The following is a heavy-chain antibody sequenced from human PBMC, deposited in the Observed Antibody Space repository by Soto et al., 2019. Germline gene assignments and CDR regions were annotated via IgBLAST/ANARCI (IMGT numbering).Heavy chain of an antibody. CDR1: GGTFSSYA. CDR2: IIPIFGTA. V-gene: IGHV1-69*13. D-gene: IGHD5-18*01. CDR3: ARDGTGGYSYGFPLHDAFDI. J-gene: IGHJ3*02. Sequence: ASVKVSCKASGGTFSSYAISWVRQAPGQGLEWMGGIIPIFGTANYAQKFQGRVTITADESTSTAYMELSSLRSDDTAVYCCARDGTGGYSYGFPLHDAFDIWGQGTMVTVSS.